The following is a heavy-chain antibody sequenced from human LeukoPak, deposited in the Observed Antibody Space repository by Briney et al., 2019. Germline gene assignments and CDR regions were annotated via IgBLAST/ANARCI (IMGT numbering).Heavy chain of an antibody. V-gene: IGHV3-23*01. D-gene: IGHD3-3*01. Sequence: GGSLRLSCAASGFTFSNYAMSWVRQAPGKGLEWVSGISGSGRSTYYADSVKGRFTISRDSSKNTLYLQMNSLRAEDTAVYYCAKDFYDFWSGYLDDAFDIWGQGTMVTVSS. J-gene: IGHJ3*02. CDR2: ISGSGRST. CDR3: AKDFYDFWSGYLDDAFDI. CDR1: GFTFSNYA.